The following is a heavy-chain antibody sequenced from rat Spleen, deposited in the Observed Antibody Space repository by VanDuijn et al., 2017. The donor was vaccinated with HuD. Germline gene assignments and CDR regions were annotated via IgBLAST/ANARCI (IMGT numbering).Heavy chain of an antibody. CDR3: ATPLPH. V-gene: IGHV5-58*01. CDR2: ISSDGGIT. J-gene: IGHJ2*01. CDR1: GFTFSSYW. D-gene: IGHD1-4*01. Sequence: EVQLVETGGGLVQPGRSLKLSCVGSGFTFSSYWMYWTRQVPGKGLEWVSSISSDGGITYYPDSVKGRFTISRDNAENTVYLQMDSLRSEDTATYYCATPLPHWGQGVMVTVSS.